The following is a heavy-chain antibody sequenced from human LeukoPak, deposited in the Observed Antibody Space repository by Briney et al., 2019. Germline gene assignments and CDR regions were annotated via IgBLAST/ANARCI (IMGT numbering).Heavy chain of an antibody. D-gene: IGHD4-17*01. J-gene: IGHJ3*02. V-gene: IGHV3-23*01. CDR1: GFIFREYA. Sequence: PGGSLRLSCAVSGFIFREYAMTWVRQAPGKGLEWVSSITASDYTTYADSVKGRFTIYRDNSKNTLYLQMDSLRGDDTALYHCARDPNGDYIGAFDNWGQGTMVTVSS. CDR2: ITASDYTT. CDR3: ARDPNGDYIGAFDN.